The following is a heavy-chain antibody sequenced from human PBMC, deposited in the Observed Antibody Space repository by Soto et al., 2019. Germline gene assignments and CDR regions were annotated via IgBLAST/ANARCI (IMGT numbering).Heavy chain of an antibody. D-gene: IGHD1-26*01. Sequence: EVQLLESGGGLVQPGGSLRLSCAASGFTFSSYALIWVRQAPGMGLEWVSAITGSGSPYYADSVKGRFTFSRDNSRSTVYLQMNSLKTEDTGVYYCTSNAAAKVGTLSYWGQGTLVTVSS. CDR1: GFTFSSYA. CDR2: ITGSGSP. V-gene: IGHV3-23*01. CDR3: TSNAAAKVGTLSY. J-gene: IGHJ4*02.